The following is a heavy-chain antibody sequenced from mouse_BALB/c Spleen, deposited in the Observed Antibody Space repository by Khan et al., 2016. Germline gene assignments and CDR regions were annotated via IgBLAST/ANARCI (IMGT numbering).Heavy chain of an antibody. CDR1: DYTFSTYW. CDR3: TRHYGSSWGKNVFDY. V-gene: IGHV1-5*01. D-gene: IGHD1-1*01. CDR2: IFPGSGDT. J-gene: IGHJ2*01. Sequence: EVQLQESGTVLARPGASVKMSCKASDYTFSTYWMHWVKQRPGQGLEWIGAIFPGSGDTTNNQRFEDKATLTAVTSTNTAYMELSSLTNEDSAVYYCTRHYGSSWGKNVFDYWGQGTTLTVSS.